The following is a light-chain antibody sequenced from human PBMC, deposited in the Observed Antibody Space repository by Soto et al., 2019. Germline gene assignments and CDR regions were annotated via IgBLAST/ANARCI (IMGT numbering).Light chain of an antibody. CDR2: DTS. J-gene: IGKJ4*01. Sequence: EIVMTQSPATLSVSPGERATLSCRASQNVNTNLAWYQQKPGQAPRLLIYDTSTRDTGIPVRFSGSGSGTEFTLTISSLQSEDFAVYYCQQYNNWPLTFGGGTKVEIK. V-gene: IGKV3-15*01. CDR3: QQYNNWPLT. CDR1: QNVNTN.